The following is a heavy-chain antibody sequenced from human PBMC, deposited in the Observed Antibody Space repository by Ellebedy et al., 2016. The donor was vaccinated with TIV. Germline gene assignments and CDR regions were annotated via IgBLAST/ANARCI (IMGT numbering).Heavy chain of an antibody. J-gene: IGHJ6*02. CDR2: IIPIFGTA. Sequence: AASVKVSCKASGGTFSSYAISWVRQAPGQGLEWMGGIIPIFGTANYAQKFQGRVTMTRDTSTSTVYMELSSLRSEDTAVYYCARGRGSGTADYGMDVWGQGTTVTVSS. CDR1: GGTFSSYA. D-gene: IGHD3-10*01. V-gene: IGHV1-69*05. CDR3: ARGRGSGTADYGMDV.